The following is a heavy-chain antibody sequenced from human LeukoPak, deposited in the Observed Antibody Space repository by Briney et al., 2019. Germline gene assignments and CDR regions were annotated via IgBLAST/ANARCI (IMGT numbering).Heavy chain of an antibody. CDR2: IYYSGVT. J-gene: IGHJ5*02. Sequence: SETLSLTCSVSGGSIRDSAYYWGWIRQPPGKGLDWIASIYYSGVTYLQPSLGSRASIFLDTSNNRLSLELSSVTAADTAVYYCVRHGGTSSLISYSWFEPWGQGILVTVPS. D-gene: IGHD2-2*01. V-gene: IGHV4-39*01. CDR3: VRHGGTSSLISYSWFEP. CDR1: GGSIRDSAYY.